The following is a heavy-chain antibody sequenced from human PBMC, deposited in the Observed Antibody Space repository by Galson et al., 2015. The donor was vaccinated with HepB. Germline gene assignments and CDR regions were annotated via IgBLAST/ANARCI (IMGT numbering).Heavy chain of an antibody. D-gene: IGHD2-2*01. CDR1: GYTLTELS. CDR3: ATGTYCSSTACYPVNWYFDL. CDR2: FDPEDGKT. Sequence: SVKVSCKVSGYTLTELSMHWVRQAPGKGLEWMGGFDPEDGKTIYAQKYQGRVTMTEDTSTDIAYMELSSLTSEDTAVYYCATGTYCSSTACYPVNWYFDLWGRGTLVTVSS. J-gene: IGHJ2*01. V-gene: IGHV1-24*01.